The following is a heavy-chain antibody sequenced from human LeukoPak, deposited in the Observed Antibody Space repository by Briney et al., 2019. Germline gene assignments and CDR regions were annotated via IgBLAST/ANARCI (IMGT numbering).Heavy chain of an antibody. CDR3: AKFDYGDY. J-gene: IGHJ4*02. Sequence: GGSLRLSCAASGFTLSNYAMSWVRQAPGKGLEWVSAIGGFGGSTDYADSVKGRFTISRDNSKNTLYLQMNSLRAEDTAVYYCAKFDYGDYWGQGTLVTVSS. V-gene: IGHV3-23*01. CDR2: IGGFGGST. CDR1: GFTLSNYA.